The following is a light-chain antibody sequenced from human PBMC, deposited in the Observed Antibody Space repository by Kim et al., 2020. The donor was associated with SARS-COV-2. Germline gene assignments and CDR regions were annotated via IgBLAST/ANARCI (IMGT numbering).Light chain of an antibody. CDR2: TDD. V-gene: IGLV1-44*01. CDR3: ATWDDSLDVWM. CDR1: SSKSGSNA. Sequence: RVTISWSGSSSKSGSNAVNWYQQFPGTAPQLLIDTDDRRPSGVSDRVSCSKSVTSASLAISALRSEDEAAYYCATWDDSLDVWMFGGGTKVTVL. J-gene: IGLJ3*02.